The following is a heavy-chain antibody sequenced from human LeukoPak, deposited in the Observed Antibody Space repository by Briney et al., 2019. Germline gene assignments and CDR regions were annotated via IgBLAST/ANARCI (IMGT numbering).Heavy chain of an antibody. CDR2: IYYSGST. CDR3: ARASYYDSSGIGFYYFDY. D-gene: IGHD3-22*01. Sequence: PSETLSLTCTVSNDSINSVGYYWSWIRQYPGKGLEWIGYIYYSGSTYYNPSLKSRVTISVDTSKNQFSLKLSSVTAADTAVYYCARASYYDSSGIGFYYFDYWGQGTLVTVSS. CDR1: NDSINSVGYY. V-gene: IGHV4-31*03. J-gene: IGHJ4*02.